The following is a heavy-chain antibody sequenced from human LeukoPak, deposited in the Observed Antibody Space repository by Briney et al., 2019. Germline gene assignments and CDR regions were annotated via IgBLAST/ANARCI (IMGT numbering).Heavy chain of an antibody. CDR3: ARVEANVLRYFDSPPYYYGMDV. Sequence: SVKVSCKASGGTFSSYAISWVRQAPGQGLEWMGGIIPILGTANYAQKFQGRVTITADESTSTAYMELSSLRSEDTAVYYCARVEANVLRYFDSPPYYYGMDVWGKGTTVTVSS. D-gene: IGHD3-9*01. J-gene: IGHJ6*04. V-gene: IGHV1-69*01. CDR2: IIPILGTA. CDR1: GGTFSSYA.